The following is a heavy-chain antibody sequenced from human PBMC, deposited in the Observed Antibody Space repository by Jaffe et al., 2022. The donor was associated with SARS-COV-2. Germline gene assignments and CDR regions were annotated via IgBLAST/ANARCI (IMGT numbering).Heavy chain of an antibody. D-gene: IGHD1-26*01. Sequence: QLQLQESGPRLVKPSETLSLTCTVSGGSISSRNYYWVWIRQPPGKGLEWIGSIYYSGNTYYNPSLKSRVSMSVDTSNNQFSLKLTSVTAADTAVYYCATYPYGGNNGWNAFDIWGQGTTVTVSS. CDR1: GGSISSRNYY. CDR3: ATYPYGGNNGWNAFDI. CDR2: IYYSGNT. V-gene: IGHV4-39*01. J-gene: IGHJ3*02.